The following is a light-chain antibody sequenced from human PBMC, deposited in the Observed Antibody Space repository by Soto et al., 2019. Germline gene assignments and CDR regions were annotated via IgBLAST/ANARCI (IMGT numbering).Light chain of an antibody. CDR1: SSDVGAYNY. CDR3: PSYANSNTYV. CDR2: EVS. V-gene: IGLV2-14*01. Sequence: QSALTQPASVSGSPGQSITISCTGTSSDVGAYNYVSWYQQHPGKAPKLMISEVSNRPSGVSNRFSGSKSGNTASLTISGLHAEDEADYYCPSYANSNTYVFGTGTKVTVL. J-gene: IGLJ1*01.